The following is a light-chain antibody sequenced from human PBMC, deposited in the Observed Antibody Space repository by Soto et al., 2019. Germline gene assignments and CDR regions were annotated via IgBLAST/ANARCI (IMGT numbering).Light chain of an antibody. Sequence: PGERVTLSCRASQSVSSSYLTWYQQKPGQAPRLLIYGASTRATSIPVRFSGSGSGTESTLTISSLQSEDFAVYYCQQYNNWPLTFGQGTRLEI. J-gene: IGKJ5*01. V-gene: IGKV3-15*01. CDR3: QQYNNWPLT. CDR1: QSVSSSY. CDR2: GAS.